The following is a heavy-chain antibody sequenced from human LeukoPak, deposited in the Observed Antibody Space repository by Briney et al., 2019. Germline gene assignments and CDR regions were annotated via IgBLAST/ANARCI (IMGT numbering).Heavy chain of an antibody. Sequence: SLRLSCAASGFTFDDYSMHWVRPAPGKGLEWVSGISWNSGGISYADSVKGRFTISRDNAKNSLYLQMNSLRAEDTALYYCTKGVVQAAISGYCDYWGQGTLVTVSS. J-gene: IGHJ4*02. CDR1: GFTFDDYS. V-gene: IGHV3-9*01. CDR2: ISWNSGGI. D-gene: IGHD2-2*01. CDR3: TKGVVQAAISGYCDY.